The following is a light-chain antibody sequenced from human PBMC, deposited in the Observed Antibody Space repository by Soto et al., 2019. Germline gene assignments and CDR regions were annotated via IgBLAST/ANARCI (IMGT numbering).Light chain of an antibody. Sequence: SALTQPASVSGSPGQSIAISCTGTSSDVGACDFVSWYQQHPDKATKLLIYEVSNRPSGVSDRFSGSKSVNTATLTISGLQAEDEADYYCSSHTTSNTRVFGTGTKVTVL. CDR1: SSDVGACDF. CDR3: SSHTTSNTRV. CDR2: EVS. V-gene: IGLV2-14*03. J-gene: IGLJ1*01.